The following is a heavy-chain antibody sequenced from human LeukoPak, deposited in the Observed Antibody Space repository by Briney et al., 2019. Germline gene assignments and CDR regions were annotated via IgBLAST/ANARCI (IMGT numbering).Heavy chain of an antibody. CDR2: INHSGST. CDR3: ARHLYCSSTSCNYWYFDL. D-gene: IGHD2-2*01. Sequence: SETLSLTCAVYGGSFSGYYWSWIRQPPGKGLEWIGEINHSGSTNYNPSLKSRVTISVDTSKNQFSLKLSSVTAADTAVYYCARHLYCSSTSCNYWYFDLWGRGTLVTVSS. CDR1: GGSFSGYY. V-gene: IGHV4-34*01. J-gene: IGHJ2*01.